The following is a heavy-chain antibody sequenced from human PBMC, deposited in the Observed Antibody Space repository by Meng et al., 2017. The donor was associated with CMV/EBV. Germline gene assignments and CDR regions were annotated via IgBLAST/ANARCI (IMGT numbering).Heavy chain of an antibody. J-gene: IGHJ5*02. D-gene: IGHD5-12*01. V-gene: IGHV1-69*12. CDR3: ARGRLAGNAGWFDP. CDR1: GGTFSSYA. CDR2: IIPIFGTA. Sequence: QVKLVQSGAEVKNPGSSVKVSCTASGGTFSSYAISWVRQAPGQGLEWMGGIIPIFGTANYAQKFQGRVTITADESTSTAYMELSSLRSEDTAVYYCARGRLAGNAGWFDPWGQGTMVTVSA.